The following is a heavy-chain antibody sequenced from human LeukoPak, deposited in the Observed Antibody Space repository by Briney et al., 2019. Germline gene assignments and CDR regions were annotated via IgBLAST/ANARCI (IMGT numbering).Heavy chain of an antibody. D-gene: IGHD1-7*01. CDR2: IKQDGSEK. V-gene: IGHV3-7*04. CDR3: ARDAQLELRDY. J-gene: IGHJ4*02. CDR1: GFTSSSYW. Sequence: GGSLRLSCAASGFTSSSYWMSWVREAPGKGLEWVAHIKQDGSEKYYVDSVKGRFTISRDNAKNSLYLQMNSLRAEDTAVYYCARDAQLELRDYWGQGTLVTVSS.